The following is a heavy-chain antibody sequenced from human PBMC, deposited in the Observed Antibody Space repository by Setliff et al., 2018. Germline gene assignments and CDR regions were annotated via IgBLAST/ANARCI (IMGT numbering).Heavy chain of an antibody. Sequence: ASVKVSCKASGYTFTTYTMNWVRQAPGQGLEWMGWINTNTGNPTYAQGFTGRFVFSLDTSVSTAYLQISSLKAEDTAVYYCARGSVMIFGVVLSNWFDPWGQGTLVTVSS. V-gene: IGHV7-4-1*02. CDR1: GYTFTTYT. D-gene: IGHD3-3*01. J-gene: IGHJ5*02. CDR2: INTNTGNP. CDR3: ARGSVMIFGVVLSNWFDP.